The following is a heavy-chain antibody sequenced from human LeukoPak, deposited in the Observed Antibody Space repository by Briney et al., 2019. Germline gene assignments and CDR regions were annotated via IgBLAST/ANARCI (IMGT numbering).Heavy chain of an antibody. V-gene: IGHV1-18*01. J-gene: IGHJ4*02. CDR3: ARDSKESSGWYGFDY. D-gene: IGHD6-19*01. CDR1: GYTFTSYA. CDR2: ISGYNGNT. Sequence: ASVKVSCKASGYTFTSYAISWVRQAPGQGLEWMGWISGYNGNTNSAQKLQGRVTMTTDTSTSTAYMELRSLRSDDTAVYYCARDSKESSGWYGFDYRGQGTLVTVSS.